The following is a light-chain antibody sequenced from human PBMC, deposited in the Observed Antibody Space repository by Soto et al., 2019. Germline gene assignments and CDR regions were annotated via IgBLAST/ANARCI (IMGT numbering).Light chain of an antibody. Sequence: DIQMTQSPSSLSASVGDRVTITCQAIQDISNYLNWYQQKQGKAPKLLIYDASNLETGVPSRFSGSGSGTDFTFTISSLQPEDIATYYCQQYDNPITFGQGTRLEIK. V-gene: IGKV1-33*01. CDR3: QQYDNPIT. CDR1: QDISNY. CDR2: DAS. J-gene: IGKJ5*01.